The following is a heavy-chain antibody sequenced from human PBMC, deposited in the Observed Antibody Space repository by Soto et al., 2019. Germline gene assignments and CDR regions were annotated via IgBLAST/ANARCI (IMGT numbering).Heavy chain of an antibody. J-gene: IGHJ6*02. D-gene: IGHD5-18*01. CDR3: ARVSTAMVNNGMDV. V-gene: IGHV1-69*13. CDR2: IIPIFGTA. CDR1: GGTFSSYA. Sequence: SVKVSCKASGGTFSSYAISWVRQAPGQGLEWMGGIIPIFGTANYAQKFQGRATITADESTSTAYMELSSLRSEDTAVYYCARVSTAMVNNGMDVWGQGTTVTVSS.